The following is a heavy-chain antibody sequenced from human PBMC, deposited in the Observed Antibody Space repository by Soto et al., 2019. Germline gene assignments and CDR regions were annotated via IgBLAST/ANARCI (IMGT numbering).Heavy chain of an antibody. Sequence: SQTLSLTCAISGDSVSSNSAAWNWIRQSPSRGLEWLGRTYYRSKWYNDYAVSVKSRITINPDTSKNQFSLQLNSVTPEDTAVYYCARDHVGSSWYGRWDFDYWGQGTLVTVSS. CDR1: GDSVSSNSAA. J-gene: IGHJ4*02. V-gene: IGHV6-1*01. CDR3: ARDHVGSSWYGRWDFDY. D-gene: IGHD6-13*01. CDR2: TYYRSKWYN.